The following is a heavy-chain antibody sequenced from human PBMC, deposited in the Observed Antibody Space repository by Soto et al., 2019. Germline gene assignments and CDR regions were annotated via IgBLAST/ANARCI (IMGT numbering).Heavy chain of an antibody. Sequence: QVQLVQSGAEVKKPGASVKVSCKASGYTFTNYGISWVRQAPGQGLEWMGWISAYNGNTNYAQKLQGRVTMTTDTSTSTAYMELRSLRSDDTAMYYCARDGPHIVVVVAAQYNWFDPWGQGTLVTVSS. CDR2: ISAYNGNT. CDR3: ARDGPHIVVVVAAQYNWFDP. CDR1: GYTFTNYG. V-gene: IGHV1-18*01. J-gene: IGHJ5*02. D-gene: IGHD2-15*01.